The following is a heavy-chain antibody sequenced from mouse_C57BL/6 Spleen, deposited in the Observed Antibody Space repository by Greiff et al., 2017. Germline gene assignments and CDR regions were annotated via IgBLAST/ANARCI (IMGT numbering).Heavy chain of an antibody. D-gene: IGHD2-4*01. V-gene: IGHV5-4*01. J-gene: IGHJ3*01. Sequence: EVKLVESGGGLVKPGGSLKLSCAASGFTFSSYAMSWVRQTPEKRLEWVATISDGVSYTYYPDNVKGRFTISRENAKNNLYLQMSHLKSEDTAMYYWARDGIDYDSAWFAYWGQGTLGTVSA. CDR1: GFTFSSYA. CDR3: ARDGIDYDSAWFAY. CDR2: ISDGVSYT.